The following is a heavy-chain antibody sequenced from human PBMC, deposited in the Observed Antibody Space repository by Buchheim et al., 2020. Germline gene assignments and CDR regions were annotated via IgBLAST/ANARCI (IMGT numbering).Heavy chain of an antibody. V-gene: IGHV4-4*02. D-gene: IGHD6-19*01. CDR2: IYHSGST. Sequence: QVQLQESGPGLVKPSGTLSLTCAVSGGSISSSNWWSWVRQPPGKGLEWNGEIYHSGSTNYNPAHKSRVTITVNKSKNQFSRKLSSVTAADTAVYYCARERAVAGTGWFDPWGQGTL. CDR1: GGSISSSNW. CDR3: ARERAVAGTGWFDP. J-gene: IGHJ5*02.